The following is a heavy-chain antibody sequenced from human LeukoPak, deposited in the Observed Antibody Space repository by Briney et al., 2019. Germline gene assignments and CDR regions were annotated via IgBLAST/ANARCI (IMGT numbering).Heavy chain of an antibody. J-gene: IGHJ4*02. CDR2: VTGSGDTI. CDR3: ARERTTIVSGTTIGAY. D-gene: IGHD2/OR15-2a*01. V-gene: IGHV3-48*03. CDR1: GFTFSSYE. Sequence: GGSLRLSCSASGFTFSSYEMNWVRQAPGKGLEWISYVTGSGDTIYYADSVKGRFTISRDNAKNSLFLQMNSLTADDTAVYYCARERTTIVSGTTIGAYWGQGTLVTVSS.